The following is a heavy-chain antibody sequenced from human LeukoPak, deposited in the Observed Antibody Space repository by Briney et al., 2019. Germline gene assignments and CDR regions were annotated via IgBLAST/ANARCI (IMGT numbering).Heavy chain of an antibody. CDR1: GFSFNTYW. CDR2: IKTDGTTT. V-gene: IGHV3-74*01. Sequence: EGSLRLSCSASGFSFNTYWMHWVRQGPGKGLVWVSRIKTDGTTTTYADPVKGRFTISRDNAKNTLYLQMNGLRVEDTAVYYCARAGQGFDSWGQGTLVTVSS. CDR3: ARAGQGFDS. J-gene: IGHJ5*01.